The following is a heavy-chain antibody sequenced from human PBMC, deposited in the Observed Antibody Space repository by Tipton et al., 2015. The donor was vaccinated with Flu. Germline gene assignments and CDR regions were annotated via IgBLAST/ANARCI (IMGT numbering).Heavy chain of an antibody. Sequence: TLSLTCTVSGGSMSSYYWSWIRQPAGKGLEWIGRIYTSGSAIHNPSLKSRVTISVDTSKNQFSLKLISVTAADTAVYYCARVSPGVESWFDPWGQGTLVTVSS. D-gene: IGHD3-3*01. CDR2: IYTSGSA. CDR3: ARVSPGVESWFDP. J-gene: IGHJ5*02. CDR1: GGSMSSYY. V-gene: IGHV4-4*07.